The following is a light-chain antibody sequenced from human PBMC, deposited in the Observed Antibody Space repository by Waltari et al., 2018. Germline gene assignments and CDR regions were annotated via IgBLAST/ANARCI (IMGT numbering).Light chain of an antibody. J-gene: IGKJ4*01. V-gene: IGKV1-5*03. CDR1: QSSGRW. Sequence: DIQITHSPSTLSASVGDRVTITFRASQSSGRWLSWYQQKPGKAPKLLVDKASSLERGVPSRFSGSGSETEVTLTISSLQPEDFATYYCQQYKTFWLTFGGGTKVDIK. CDR2: KAS. CDR3: QQYKTFWLT.